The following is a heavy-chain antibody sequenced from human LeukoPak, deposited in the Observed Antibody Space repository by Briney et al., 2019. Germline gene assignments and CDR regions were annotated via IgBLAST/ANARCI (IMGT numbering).Heavy chain of an antibody. CDR3: ARRGRIAAAGYFDY. D-gene: IGHD6-13*01. CDR2: INHSGST. J-gene: IGHJ4*02. CDR1: GGSFSGYY. V-gene: IGHV4-34*01. Sequence: SETLSLTCAVYGGSFSGYYWSWTRQPPGKGLEWIGEINHSGSTNYNPSLKSRVTISVDTSKNQFSLKLSSVTAADTAVYYCARRGRIAAAGYFDYWGQGTLVTVSS.